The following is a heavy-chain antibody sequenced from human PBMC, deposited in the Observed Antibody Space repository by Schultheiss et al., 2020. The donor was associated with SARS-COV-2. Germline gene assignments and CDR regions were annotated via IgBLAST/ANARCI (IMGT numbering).Heavy chain of an antibody. Sequence: GESLKISCAASGFTFSSYEMNWVRQAPGKGLEWVSYISSSSSTIYYADSVKGRFTISRDNAKNSLYLQMNSLRAEDTAVYYCAKGGGYCSSTSCYYHSIGKFDPWGQGTLVTVSS. CDR3: AKGGGYCSSTSCYYHSIGKFDP. J-gene: IGHJ5*02. CDR2: ISSSSSTI. V-gene: IGHV3-48*03. CDR1: GFTFSSYE. D-gene: IGHD2-2*01.